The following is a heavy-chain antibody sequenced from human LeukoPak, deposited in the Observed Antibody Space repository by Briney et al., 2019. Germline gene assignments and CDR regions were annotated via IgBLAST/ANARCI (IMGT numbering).Heavy chain of an antibody. CDR2: IYSGGST. Sequence: PGGSLRLSCAASGFTVSSNYMNWVRQAPGKGLEWVSVIYSGGSTYYADSVKGRFTSSRDNSKNTLYLQMNSLRAEDTAVYYCAKRGGSGSYSGYFDYWGQGTLVTVSS. V-gene: IGHV3-53*01. D-gene: IGHD1-26*01. CDR3: AKRGGSGSYSGYFDY. CDR1: GFTVSSNY. J-gene: IGHJ4*02.